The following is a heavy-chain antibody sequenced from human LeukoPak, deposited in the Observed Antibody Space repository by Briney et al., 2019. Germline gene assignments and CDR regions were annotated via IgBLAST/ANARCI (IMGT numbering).Heavy chain of an antibody. J-gene: IGHJ4*02. CDR3: AKDLSYNWNYFDY. Sequence: PGGSLRLSCAASGLTVSDSYMSWVRQAPGKGLEWVAVISYDGSSKYYADSVKGRFTIYRDNSKNTLFVQMDSLRAEDTAVYYCAKDLSYNWNYFDYWGQGTLVTVSS. CDR2: ISYDGSSK. D-gene: IGHD1-20*01. CDR1: GLTVSDSY. V-gene: IGHV3-30*18.